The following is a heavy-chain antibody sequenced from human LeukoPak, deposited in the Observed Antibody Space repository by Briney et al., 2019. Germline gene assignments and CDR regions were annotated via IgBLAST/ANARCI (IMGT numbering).Heavy chain of an antibody. CDR3: ARRDSSGYYSFQMYYFDY. V-gene: IGHV1-8*03. CDR2: MNPNSGNT. CDR1: GYTFTSYD. Sequence: ASVKVSCKASGYTFTSYDINWVRQATGQGLEWMGWMNPNSGNTGYAQKFQGRVTITRNTSISTAYMELSSLRSEDTAVYYCARRDSSGYYSFQMYYFDYWGQGTLVTVSS. J-gene: IGHJ4*02. D-gene: IGHD3-22*01.